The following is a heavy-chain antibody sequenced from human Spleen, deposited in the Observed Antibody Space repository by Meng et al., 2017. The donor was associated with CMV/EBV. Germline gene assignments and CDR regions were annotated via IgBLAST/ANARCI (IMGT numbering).Heavy chain of an antibody. J-gene: IGHJ6*02. V-gene: IGHV3-23*01. CDR2: ISGSGGST. D-gene: IGHD6-6*01. CDR1: GFAFSSFD. Sequence: GESLKISCAASGFAFSSFDMHWVRQAPGKGLEWVSAISGSGGSTYYADSVKGRFTISRDNSKNTLYLQMNSLRAEDTAVYYCATEYSSSRTYYYYGMDVWGQGTTVTVSS. CDR3: ATEYSSSRTYYYYGMDV.